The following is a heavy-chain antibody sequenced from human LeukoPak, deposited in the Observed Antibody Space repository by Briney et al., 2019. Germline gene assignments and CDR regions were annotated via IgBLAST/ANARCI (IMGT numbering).Heavy chain of an antibody. Sequence: SETLSLTCAVYGGSFSGYYWSWIRQPPGKGLEWIGEINHSGSTNYNPSLKSRVTISVDTSKNQFSLWLSSVTAADTAVYYCASGSESWFDPWGQGTLVTVSS. CDR3: ASGSESWFDP. CDR1: GGSFSGYY. J-gene: IGHJ5*02. V-gene: IGHV4-34*01. CDR2: INHSGST. D-gene: IGHD6-19*01.